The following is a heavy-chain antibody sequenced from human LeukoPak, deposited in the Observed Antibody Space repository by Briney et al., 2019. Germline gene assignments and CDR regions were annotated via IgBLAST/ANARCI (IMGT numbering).Heavy chain of an antibody. Sequence: PGGSLRLSCAASGFTFSDYYMSWIRQAPGKGLEWVSYISSSGSTIHYADSVKGRFTISRDNAKNSLYLQMNSLRAEDTAVYYCARDTHYDSSGYYGYWGQGTLVTVSS. D-gene: IGHD3-22*01. J-gene: IGHJ4*02. CDR2: ISSSGSTI. CDR1: GFTFSDYY. V-gene: IGHV3-11*01. CDR3: ARDTHYDSSGYYGY.